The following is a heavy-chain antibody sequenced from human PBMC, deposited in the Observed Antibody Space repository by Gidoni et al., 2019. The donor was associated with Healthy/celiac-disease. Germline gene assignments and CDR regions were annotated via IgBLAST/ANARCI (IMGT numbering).Heavy chain of an antibody. J-gene: IGHJ6*02. CDR1: GFTFSGPA. CDR2: IRSRANNYAT. Sequence: EVQLVESGGGLVQPGGSLKLSCSASGFTFSGPAMHWVRQASGKGLEWVGRIRSRANNYATAYAASVNGRFTISRDDSKSTAYLQMHSLKTEDTAVYYCTKQLEPGPYYYYGMDVWGQGTTVTVSS. CDR3: TKQLEPGPYYYYGMDV. V-gene: IGHV3-73*01. D-gene: IGHD1-1*01.